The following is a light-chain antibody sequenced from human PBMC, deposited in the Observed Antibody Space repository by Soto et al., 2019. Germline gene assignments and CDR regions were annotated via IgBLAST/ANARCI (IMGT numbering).Light chain of an antibody. CDR1: QSISSW. CDR3: LCYITYPWT. J-gene: IGKJ1*01. CDR2: DAS. Sequence: DIQMTPSPSTLSASVGDRVTITCRASQSISSWLAWYQQKPGKAPKLLIYDASTLESGVPSRFSGSGSGTEFSLTISSLQPEDFATYYCLCYITYPWTFGQGTKVDIK. V-gene: IGKV1-5*01.